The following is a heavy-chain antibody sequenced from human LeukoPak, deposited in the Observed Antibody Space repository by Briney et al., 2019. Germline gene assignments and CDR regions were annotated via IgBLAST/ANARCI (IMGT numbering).Heavy chain of an antibody. CDR3: AKVGLLWFGELSY. V-gene: IGHV3-23*01. J-gene: IGHJ4*02. CDR2: ISGSGGST. Sequence: GGSLRLSCAASGFTFSSYAMSWVRQAPGKGLEWGSAISGSGGSTYYADSVKGRFTISRDNSKNTLHLQMNSLRAEDTAVYYCAKVGLLWFGELSYWGQGTLVTVSS. CDR1: GFTFSSYA. D-gene: IGHD3-10*01.